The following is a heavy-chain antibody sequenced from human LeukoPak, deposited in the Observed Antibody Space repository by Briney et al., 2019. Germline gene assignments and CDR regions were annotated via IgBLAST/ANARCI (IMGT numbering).Heavy chain of an antibody. CDR2: IYYSGST. D-gene: IGHD3-3*01. V-gene: IGHV4-39*07. J-gene: IGHJ4*02. CDR3: ARERYYDFWSGYIYYPRFDY. Sequence: SETLSLTCTVSGGSISSSSYYWGWIRQPPGKGLEWIGSIYYSGSTYYNPSLKSRVTISVDTSKNQFSLKLSSVTAADTAVYYCARERYYDFWSGYIYYPRFDYWGQGTLVTVSS. CDR1: GGSISSSSYY.